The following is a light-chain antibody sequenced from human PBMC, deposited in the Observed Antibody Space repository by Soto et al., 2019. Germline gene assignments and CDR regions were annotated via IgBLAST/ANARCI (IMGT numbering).Light chain of an antibody. CDR2: DVN. J-gene: IGLJ2*01. CDR3: TSWTTSTTMK. CDR1: SSDVGAYNY. Sequence: QSALTQPASVSGSPGQSITISCTGTSSDVGAYNYVSWYQQHPGKAPKLMIYDVNIRPSGVSNRFSGSKSGNTASLTISGLEDEDEADYYCTSWTTSTTMKFGGGTKLTVL. V-gene: IGLV2-14*01.